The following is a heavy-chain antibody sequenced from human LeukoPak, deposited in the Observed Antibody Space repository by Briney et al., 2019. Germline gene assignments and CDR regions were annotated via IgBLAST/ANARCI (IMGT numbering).Heavy chain of an antibody. CDR3: ARGSGIWGSYRSHRFDP. CDR2: INHSGST. J-gene: IGHJ5*02. Sequence: SETLTLTCAVYGGSFSGYYWSWIRQPPGKGLEWIGEINHSGSTNYNPSLKSRVTISVDTSKNQFSLKLSSVNAADTAVYYCARGSGIWGSYRSHRFDPWGQGTLVSVSS. D-gene: IGHD3-16*02. V-gene: IGHV4-34*01. CDR1: GGSFSGYY.